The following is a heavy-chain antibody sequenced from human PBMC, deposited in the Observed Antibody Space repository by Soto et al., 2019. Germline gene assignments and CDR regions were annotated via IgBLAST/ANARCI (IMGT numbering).Heavy chain of an antibody. J-gene: IGHJ1*01. V-gene: IGHV3-53*01. CDR1: GFSFSTLD. Sequence: GGSLRLSCAGSGFSFSTLDMHWVRQATGKSLEWVSVIHNSGATYYADSVKGRFTISKDNSKNTVYLQMSSLRAEDTAMYYCAREYSYSYPAWGQGTLVTVSS. CDR2: IHNSGAT. CDR3: AREYSYSYPA. D-gene: IGHD2-21*01.